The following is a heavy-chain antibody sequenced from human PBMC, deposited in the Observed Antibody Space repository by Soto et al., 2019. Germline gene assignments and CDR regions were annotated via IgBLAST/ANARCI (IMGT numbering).Heavy chain of an antibody. CDR1: GFTFRNYA. CDR3: ARELCSGGTCYSADYGMDV. J-gene: IGHJ6*02. D-gene: IGHD2-15*01. V-gene: IGHV3-48*02. CDR2: ISSSGSTT. Sequence: GSLRLSCAASGFTFRNYAMTWVRQAPGKGLHWVAYISSSGSTTYYADSVKGRFTISRDNAKNSLSLQMSSLRDEDTAVYYCARELCSGGTCYSADYGMDVWGQGTTVTVSS.